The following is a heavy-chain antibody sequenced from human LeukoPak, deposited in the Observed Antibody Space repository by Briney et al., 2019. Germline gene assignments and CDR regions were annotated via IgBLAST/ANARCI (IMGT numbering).Heavy chain of an antibody. Sequence: PSETLSLTCTVSGGSISGYHWGWIRQPPGKGLEWIGYVYDSGSTNYSPSLRSRVTISVDTSKNQFSLKVSSVTAADTALYYCARATWTNFYFDYWGQGALVTVSS. CDR2: VYDSGST. CDR3: ARATWTNFYFDY. D-gene: IGHD3/OR15-3a*01. CDR1: GGSISGYH. V-gene: IGHV4-59*08. J-gene: IGHJ4*02.